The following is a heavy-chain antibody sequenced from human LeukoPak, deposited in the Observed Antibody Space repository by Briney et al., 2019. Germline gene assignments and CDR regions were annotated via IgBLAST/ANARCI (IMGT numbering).Heavy chain of an antibody. V-gene: IGHV3-74*01. CDR1: GFTFSTYW. Sequence: GGSLRLSCAASGFTFSTYWMHWVRQAPGKGLVWVARIKGDGSSTIYADSVKGRFTISRDNSKNTLYLQTSSLRVEDTAVYYCARASTTVPNLLDHWGRGTLGTVSS. CDR3: ARASTTVPNLLDH. J-gene: IGHJ4*02. CDR2: IKGDGSST. D-gene: IGHD4-17*01.